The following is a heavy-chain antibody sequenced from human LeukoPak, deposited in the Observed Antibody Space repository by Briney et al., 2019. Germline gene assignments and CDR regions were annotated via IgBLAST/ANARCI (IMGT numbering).Heavy chain of an antibody. CDR1: GGSFSGYY. J-gene: IGHJ6*04. D-gene: IGHD3-22*01. V-gene: IGHV4-34*01. CDR2: INHSGST. CDR3: ARVYDSSGYYWDYYYYYGMDV. Sequence: SETLSLTCAVYGGSFSGYYWSWIRQPPRKGLEWIGEINHSGSTNYNPSLKSRVTISVDTSKNQFSLKLSSVTAADTAVYYCARVYDSSGYYWDYYYYYGMDVWGKGTTVTVSS.